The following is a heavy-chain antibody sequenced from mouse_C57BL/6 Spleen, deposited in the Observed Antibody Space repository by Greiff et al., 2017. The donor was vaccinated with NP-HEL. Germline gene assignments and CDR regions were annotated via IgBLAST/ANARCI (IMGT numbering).Heavy chain of an antibody. V-gene: IGHV7-3*01. Sequence: EVKLVESGGGLVQPGGSLSLSCAASGFTFTDYYMSWVRQPPGKALEWLGFIRNKANGYTTEYSASVKGRFTISRDNSQSILYLQMNALRAEDSATYYCARSYYSNFGAMDYWGQGTSVTVSS. CDR2: IRNKANGYTT. CDR1: GFTFTDYY. J-gene: IGHJ4*01. D-gene: IGHD2-5*01. CDR3: ARSYYSNFGAMDY.